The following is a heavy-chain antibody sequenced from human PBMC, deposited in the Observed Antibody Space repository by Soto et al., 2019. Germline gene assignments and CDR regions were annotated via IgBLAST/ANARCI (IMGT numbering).Heavy chain of an antibody. D-gene: IGHD6-19*01. CDR3: AKVAVARPPRYGMDV. J-gene: IGHJ6*02. Sequence: HPWGSLRLSCAASGFTFSSYAMSWVRQAPGNGLEWVSAISSSGVGTYYSDSLKGRFTISRDNSKNTLYLQMNSLRAEDTAVYYCAKVAVARPPRYGMDVYGQEPT. CDR1: GFTFSSYA. V-gene: IGHV3-23*01. CDR2: ISSSGVGT.